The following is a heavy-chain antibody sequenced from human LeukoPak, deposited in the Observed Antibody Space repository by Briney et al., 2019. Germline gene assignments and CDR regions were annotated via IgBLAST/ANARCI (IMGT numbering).Heavy chain of an antibody. Sequence: ASVKVSCKASGYTFTSYDINWVRQATGHGLEWMGWMNPNSGNTGYAQKFQGRVTMTRNTSTSTVYMELSSLRSEDTAVYYCAREGVTTAVDYWGQGTLVTVSS. D-gene: IGHD4-17*01. CDR2: MNPNSGNT. J-gene: IGHJ4*02. CDR1: GYTFTSYD. CDR3: AREGVTTAVDY. V-gene: IGHV1-8*01.